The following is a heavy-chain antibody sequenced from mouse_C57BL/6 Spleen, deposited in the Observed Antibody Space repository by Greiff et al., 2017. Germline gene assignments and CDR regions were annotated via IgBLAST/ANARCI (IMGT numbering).Heavy chain of an antibody. D-gene: IGHD2-4*01. V-gene: IGHV1-59*01. Sequence: QVQLQQPGAELVRPGTSVKLSCKASGYTFTSYWMHWVKQRPGQGLEWIGVIDPSDSYTNYNQKFKGKATLTVDTSSSTAYMQLSSLTSEDSAVYYCATYYDYDVGNPYFDYGGQGTTLTVSS. CDR1: GYTFTSYW. J-gene: IGHJ2*01. CDR2: IDPSDSYT. CDR3: ATYYDYDVGNPYFDY.